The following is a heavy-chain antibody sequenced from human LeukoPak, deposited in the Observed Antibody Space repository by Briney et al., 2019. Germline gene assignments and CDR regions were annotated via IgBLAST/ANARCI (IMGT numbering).Heavy chain of an antibody. V-gene: IGHV4-59*01. CDR2: IYYSGST. CDR3: ARDRKVLRFLEWLPTHTNYYYYGMDV. Sequence: NPSETLSLTCTVSGGSISSYYWSWIRQPPGKGLEWIGYIYYSGSTNYNPSLKSRVTISVDTSKNQFSLKLSSVTAADTAVYYCARDRKVLRFLEWLPTHTNYYYYGMDVWGQGTTVTVSS. J-gene: IGHJ6*02. CDR1: GGSISSYY. D-gene: IGHD3-3*01.